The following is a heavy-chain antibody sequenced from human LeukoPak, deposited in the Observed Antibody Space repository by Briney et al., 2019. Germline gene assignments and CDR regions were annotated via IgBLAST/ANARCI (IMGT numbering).Heavy chain of an antibody. CDR2: IYYSGST. Sequence: PSETLSLNCTVSGGSISSSSYYWGWIRQPPGKGREWIGSIYYSGSTYYNPSLKSRVTISVDTSKNQFSLKLSSVTAADTAVYYCARDGDYDILPGYWGQGTLVTVSS. CDR3: ARDGDYDILPGY. V-gene: IGHV4-39*07. CDR1: GGSISSSSYY. D-gene: IGHD3-9*01. J-gene: IGHJ4*02.